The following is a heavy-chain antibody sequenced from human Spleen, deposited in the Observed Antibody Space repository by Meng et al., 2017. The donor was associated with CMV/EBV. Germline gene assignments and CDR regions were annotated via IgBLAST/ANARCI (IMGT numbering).Heavy chain of an antibody. Sequence: CAGSGFTCSSYGMNWVRQAPGKGLEWVAVIWYNGSNEYYADSVKGRFTITRDNSKNTLYLQMNSLRAEDTAVYYCAKDRGGSYYLSYWGQGTLVTVSS. CDR3: AKDRGGSYYLSY. CDR1: GFTCSSYG. CDR2: IWYNGSNE. J-gene: IGHJ4*02. V-gene: IGHV3-33*06. D-gene: IGHD1-26*01.